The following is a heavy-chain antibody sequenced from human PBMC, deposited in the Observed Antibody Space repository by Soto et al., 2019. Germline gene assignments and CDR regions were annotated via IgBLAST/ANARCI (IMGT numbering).Heavy chain of an antibody. V-gene: IGHV5-10-1*01. Sequence: GESLKISCKSSGYSFTNYWINWVRQMPGKGLEWMGRIDPSDSYTNYSPSFQGHVTISADKSISTAYLQWSSLKASDTAMYYCARLDNYYYGMDVWGQGTTVTVSS. CDR2: IDPSDSYT. CDR1: GYSFTNYW. D-gene: IGHD3-9*01. CDR3: ARLDNYYYGMDV. J-gene: IGHJ6*02.